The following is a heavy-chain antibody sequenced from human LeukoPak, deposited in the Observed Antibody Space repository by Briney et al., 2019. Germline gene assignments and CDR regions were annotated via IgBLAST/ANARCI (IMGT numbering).Heavy chain of an antibody. CDR3: AKDQEEQWLYYYYGMDV. J-gene: IGHJ6*02. Sequence: GRSLRLSCAASGFTFSSYGMHWVRQAPGKGLEWVAVISYDGSNKYYADPVKGRFTISRDNSKNTLYLQMNSLRAEDTAVYYCAKDQEEQWLYYYYGMDVWGQGTTVTVSS. D-gene: IGHD6-19*01. V-gene: IGHV3-30*18. CDR2: ISYDGSNK. CDR1: GFTFSSYG.